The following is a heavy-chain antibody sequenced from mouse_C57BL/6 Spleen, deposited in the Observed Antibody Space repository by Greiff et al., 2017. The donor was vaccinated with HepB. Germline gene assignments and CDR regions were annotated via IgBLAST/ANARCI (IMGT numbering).Heavy chain of an antibody. CDR3: ARQGADGFAY. J-gene: IGHJ3*01. V-gene: IGHV5-6*02. CDR2: ISSGGCYT. Sequence: EVKLEESGGDLVKPGGSLKLSCAASGFTFSSYGMSWVRQTPDKRLEWVATISSGGCYTYYPDSVKGRFTISRDNAKNTLYLQMSSLKSEDTAMYYCARQGADGFAYWGQGTLVTVSA. CDR1: GFTFSSYG.